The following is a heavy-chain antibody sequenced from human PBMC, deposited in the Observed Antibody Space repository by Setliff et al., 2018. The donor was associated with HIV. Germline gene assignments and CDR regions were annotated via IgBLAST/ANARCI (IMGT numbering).Heavy chain of an antibody. CDR3: ARANTHLRSQYSSSWLAPGAFDI. V-gene: IGHV5-51*01. CDR2: IFPGDSDT. D-gene: IGHD6-13*01. Sequence: PGESLKISCKASGDKSMTYWIGWVRQMPGKGLEWMGIIFPGDSDTKYSPSFEGQVTISADKSINTAYLQWTSLRASDTAMYYCARANTHLRSQYSSSWLAPGAFDIWGQGTMVTVSS. J-gene: IGHJ3*02. CDR1: GDKSMTYW.